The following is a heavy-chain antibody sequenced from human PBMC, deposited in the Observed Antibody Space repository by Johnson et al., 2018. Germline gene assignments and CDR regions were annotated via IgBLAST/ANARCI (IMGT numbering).Heavy chain of an antibody. CDR1: GFTFSSYG. CDR3: AKVETGGRWIQLWLEGAFDI. D-gene: IGHD5-18*01. Sequence: QVQLQESGGGVVQPGRSXRLSCAASGFTFSSYGMHWVRQAPGKGLEWVAVISYDGNNKYYADSVKGRFTISRDNSKNTLYPQMNSLRAEDTAVYYCAKVETGGRWIQLWLEGAFDIWGQGTMVTVSS. J-gene: IGHJ3*02. V-gene: IGHV3-30*18. CDR2: ISYDGNNK.